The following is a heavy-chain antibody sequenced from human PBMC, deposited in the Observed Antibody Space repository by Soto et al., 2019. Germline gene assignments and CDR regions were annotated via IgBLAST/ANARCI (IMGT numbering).Heavy chain of an antibody. CDR2: INHSGST. J-gene: IGHJ4*02. CDR3: ARYLSRDTFDY. CDR1: GGSFSGYY. V-gene: IGHV4-34*01. Sequence: PSETLSLTCAVYGGSFSGYYWSWIRQPPGKGLEWIGEINHSGSTNYNPSLKSRVTISVDTSKNQFSLKLSSVTAADTAVYYCARYLSRDTFDYWGQGTPVTVSS. D-gene: IGHD2-21*01.